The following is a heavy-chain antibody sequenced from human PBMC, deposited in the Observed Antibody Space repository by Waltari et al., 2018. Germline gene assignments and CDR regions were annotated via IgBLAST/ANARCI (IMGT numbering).Heavy chain of an antibody. V-gene: IGHV3-7*01. D-gene: IGHD3-22*01. CDR1: GFTLSRYW. CDR3: ARDQWFAFDI. CDR2: IKKDGSEE. J-gene: IGHJ3*02. Sequence: EVQLVESGGGLVPPGGSLRLSCAASGFTLSRYWMSWVRQAPGKGPEWVANIKKDGSEEYYVDSVRGRFTISRDNAKNSLYLQMNSLRPEDTAVYYCARDQWFAFDIWGQGTMVTVSS.